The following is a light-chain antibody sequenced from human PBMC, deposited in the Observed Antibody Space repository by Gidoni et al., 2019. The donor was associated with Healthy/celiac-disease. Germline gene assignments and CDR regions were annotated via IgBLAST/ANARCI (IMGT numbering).Light chain of an antibody. CDR2: EVS. CDR1: SSDVGGYNF. CDR3: TSYAGSNILV. V-gene: IGLV2-8*01. Sequence: QSALTPPPPASGSPGQSVTISCTGTSSDVGGYNFVSWYQQHPGKAPKLMIYEVSKRPSGVPDRFSGSKSGNTASLTVSGLQAEDESEYYCTSYAGSNILVFGGGTKLTVL. J-gene: IGLJ2*01.